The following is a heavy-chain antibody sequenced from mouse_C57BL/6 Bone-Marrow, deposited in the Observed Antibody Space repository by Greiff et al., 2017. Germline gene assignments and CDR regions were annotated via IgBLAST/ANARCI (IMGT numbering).Heavy chain of an antibody. D-gene: IGHD1-1*01. J-gene: IGHJ4*01. CDR2: IHPNSGST. V-gene: IGHV1-64*01. CDR3: ARERYYGSSYHAMDY. Sequence: VQLQQPGAELVKPGASVKLSCKASGYTFTSYWMHWVKQRPGQGLEWIGMIHPNSGSTNYNETFKSKATLTVDKSSSTAYMQLSSLTSEDSAVYYCARERYYGSSYHAMDYWGQGTSVTVSS. CDR1: GYTFTSYW.